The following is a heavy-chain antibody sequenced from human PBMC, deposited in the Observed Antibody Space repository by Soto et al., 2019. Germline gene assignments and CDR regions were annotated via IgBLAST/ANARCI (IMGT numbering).Heavy chain of an antibody. CDR3: ARPNLYDSPDRPGARYEY. Sequence: SVKVSCKASGGTFSSYAISWVRQAPGQGLEWMGGIIPIFGTANYAQKFQGRVTINADKSTSTAYMELSSLRSEDTAVYYCARPNLYDSPDRPGARYEYWGQQTRVTVSS. V-gene: IGHV1-69*06. J-gene: IGHJ4*02. D-gene: IGHD3-22*01. CDR1: GGTFSSYA. CDR2: IIPIFGTA.